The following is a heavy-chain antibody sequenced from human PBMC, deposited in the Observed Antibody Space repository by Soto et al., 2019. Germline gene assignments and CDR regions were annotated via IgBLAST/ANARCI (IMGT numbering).Heavy chain of an antibody. J-gene: IGHJ4*02. D-gene: IGHD3-22*01. CDR1: GGSISSGDDY. V-gene: IGHV4-30-4*01. Sequence: SETLSVTCTVSGGSISSGDDYWSWIRQPPGKGLEWIGYIYYSGSTYYNPSLKSRVTISVDTSKNQFSLKLSSVTAADTAVYYCATNYYDSSGYYPQFDYWGQGTLVTVSS. CDR3: ATNYYDSSGYYPQFDY. CDR2: IYYSGST.